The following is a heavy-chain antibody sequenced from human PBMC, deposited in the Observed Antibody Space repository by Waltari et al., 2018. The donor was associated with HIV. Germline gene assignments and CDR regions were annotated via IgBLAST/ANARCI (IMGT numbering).Heavy chain of an antibody. V-gene: IGHV3-33*01. J-gene: IGHJ6*02. CDR3: ARDRSEGGGYYYYGLDV. CDR2: IWYDGTNK. Sequence: QVQLVESGGGVVQPGRSLRLSCAASGFPFSSSRMHWVRQAPGKGLEWVAVIWYDGTNKYYADSVKGRFTISRDNSKNTLYLQMNSLRAEDTAVYYCARDRSEGGGYYYYGLDVWGQGTTVTVSS. CDR1: GFPFSSSR. D-gene: IGHD2-15*01.